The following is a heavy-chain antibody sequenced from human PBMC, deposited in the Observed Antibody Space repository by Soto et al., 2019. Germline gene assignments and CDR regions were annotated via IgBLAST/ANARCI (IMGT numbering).Heavy chain of an antibody. V-gene: IGHV4-59*08. CDR3: ARNQRGGSEKDYYFIWGSYRFAGGAFDI. J-gene: IGHJ3*02. CDR2: IYYSGST. Sequence: SETLSLTCTVSGGSISSYYWSWIRQPPGKGLEWIGYIYYSGSTNYNPSLKSRVTISVDKSRNQFYLKLSSVTAADTAVKYCARNQRGGSEKDYYFIWGSYRFAGGAFDIWGQGTMVTVSS. D-gene: IGHD3-16*02. CDR1: GGSISSYY.